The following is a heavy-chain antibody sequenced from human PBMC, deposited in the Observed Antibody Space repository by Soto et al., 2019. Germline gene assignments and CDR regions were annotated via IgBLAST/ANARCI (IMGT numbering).Heavy chain of an antibody. CDR1: GFTFSSYG. J-gene: IGHJ5*02. V-gene: IGHV3-33*01. Sequence: GGTLRLSGAASGFTFSSYGIHWVRQAPGKGLEWVAVIWYDGSDKYFADSVKGRFTIARDNSKNTLYLQMNSLRAGDTVVYYCARGFAGSFNKWFDPWGQGTLVNVS. CDR2: IWYDGSDK. D-gene: IGHD3-10*01. CDR3: ARGFAGSFNKWFDP.